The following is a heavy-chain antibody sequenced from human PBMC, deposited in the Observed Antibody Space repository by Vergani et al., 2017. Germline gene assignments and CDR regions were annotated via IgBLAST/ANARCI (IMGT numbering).Heavy chain of an antibody. J-gene: IGHJ6*02. Sequence: QVQLQQWGAGLLKPSETLSLTCAVYGGSFSGYYWSWIRQPPGKGLEWIGEINHSGSTNYNPSLKSRVTISVDTSKNQFSLKLSSVTAADTAVYYCVVGSGSYFHYYYGMDVWGQGTTVTVSS. CDR3: VVGSGSYFHYYYGMDV. D-gene: IGHD3-10*01. CDR1: GGSFSGYY. V-gene: IGHV4-34*01. CDR2: INHSGST.